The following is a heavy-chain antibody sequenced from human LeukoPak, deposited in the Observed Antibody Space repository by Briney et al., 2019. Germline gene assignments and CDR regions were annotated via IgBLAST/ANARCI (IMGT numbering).Heavy chain of an antibody. CDR1: GGSFSGYY. CDR2: INHSGST. D-gene: IGHD2-2*02. J-gene: IGHJ3*02. CDR3: ARGLLIYCSSTSCYKGPAAFDI. Sequence: SETPSLTCAVYGGSFSGYYWSWIRQPPGKGLEWIGEINHSGSTNYNPSLKSRVTISVDTSKNQFSLKLSSVTAADTAVYYCARGLLIYCSSTSCYKGPAAFDIWGQGTMVTVSS. V-gene: IGHV4-34*01.